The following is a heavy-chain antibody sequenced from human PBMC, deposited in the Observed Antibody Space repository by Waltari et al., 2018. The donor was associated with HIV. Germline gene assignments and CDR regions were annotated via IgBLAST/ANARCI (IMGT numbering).Heavy chain of an antibody. Sequence: EVQLVESGGGLVQPGGSLSLPCAASGFTVSSNYMSWVRQAPGKGLEWVSVIYSGGSTYYADSVKGRFTISRDNSKNTLYLQMNSLRAEDTAVYYCARHSGGDYFDYWGQGTLVTVSS. D-gene: IGHD2-15*01. CDR2: IYSGGST. V-gene: IGHV3-66*02. CDR1: GFTVSSNY. J-gene: IGHJ4*02. CDR3: ARHSGGDYFDY.